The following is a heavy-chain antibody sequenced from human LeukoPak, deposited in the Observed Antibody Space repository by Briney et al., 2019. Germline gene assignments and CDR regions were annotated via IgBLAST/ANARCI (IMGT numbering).Heavy chain of an antibody. J-gene: IGHJ2*01. CDR2: IYYSGST. CDR1: GGSISSYY. V-gene: IGHV4-59*01. Sequence: SETLSLTCTVSGGSISSYYWSWIRQPPGKGLEWIGYIYYSGSTNYNPSLKSRVTISVDTSKNQFSLKLSSVTAADTAVYYCARVMSVVVPAANWYFDLWGRGTLVTVSS. CDR3: ARVMSVVVPAANWYFDL. D-gene: IGHD2-2*01.